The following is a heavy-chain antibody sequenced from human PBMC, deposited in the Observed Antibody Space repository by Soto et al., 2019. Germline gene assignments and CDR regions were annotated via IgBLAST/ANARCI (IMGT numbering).Heavy chain of an antibody. J-gene: IGHJ6*02. Sequence: SETLSLTCTVSGGSISSSSNYWGWIRQPPGKGLEWIGSIYYSGSTYYNPSLKSRVTISVDTSKNQFSLKLSSVTAADTAVYYCARQVVRYGMDVWGQGTTVTVSS. CDR1: GGSISSSSNY. CDR2: IYYSGST. CDR3: ARQVVRYGMDV. D-gene: IGHD2-15*01. V-gene: IGHV4-39*01.